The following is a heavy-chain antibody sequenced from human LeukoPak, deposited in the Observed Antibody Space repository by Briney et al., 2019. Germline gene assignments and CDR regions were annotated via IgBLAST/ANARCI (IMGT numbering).Heavy chain of an antibody. CDR1: GFTFRNYG. CDR3: ARVYCSSTSCYSRASAFDI. CDR2: IWYDGSNK. D-gene: IGHD2-2*01. J-gene: IGHJ3*02. V-gene: IGHV3-33*01. Sequence: GGSLRLSCAASGFTFRNYGMHWVRQAPGKGLEWVAIIWYDGSNKYYADSVKGRFTISRDNSENTLYLQMNSPRAEDTAVYYCARVYCSSTSCYSRASAFDIWGQGTMVTVSS.